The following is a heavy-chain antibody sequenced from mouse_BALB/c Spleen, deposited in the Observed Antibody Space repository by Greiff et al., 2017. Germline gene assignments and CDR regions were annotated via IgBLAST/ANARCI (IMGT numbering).Heavy chain of an antibody. D-gene: IGHD2-1*01. CDR2: IYPGNSDT. Sequence: EVQLVESGTVLARPGASVKMSCKASGYTFTSYWMHWVKQRPGQGLEWIGAIYPGNSDTSYNQKFKGKAKLTAVTSTSTAYMELSSLTNEDSAVYYCTRDYGNYEWFAYWGQGTLVTVSA. CDR3: TRDYGNYEWFAY. J-gene: IGHJ3*01. V-gene: IGHV1-5*01. CDR1: GYTFTSYW.